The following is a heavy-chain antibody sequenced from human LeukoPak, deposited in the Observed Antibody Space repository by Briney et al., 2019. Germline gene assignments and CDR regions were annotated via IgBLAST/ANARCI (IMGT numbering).Heavy chain of an antibody. CDR3: ARERVLDDFWSGYPGPDAFDI. D-gene: IGHD3-3*01. CDR2: INPSGGST. V-gene: IGHV1-46*01. Sequence: ASVKVSCKASGYTLTSYYMHWVRQAPGQGLEWMGIINPSGGSTSYAQKFQGRVTMTRDMSTSTVYMELSSLRSEDTAVYYCARERVLDDFWSGYPGPDAFDIWGQGTMVTVSS. J-gene: IGHJ3*02. CDR1: GYTLTSYY.